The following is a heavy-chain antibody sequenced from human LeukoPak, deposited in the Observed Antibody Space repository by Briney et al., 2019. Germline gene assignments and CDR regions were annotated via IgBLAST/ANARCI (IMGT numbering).Heavy chain of an antibody. CDR3: ASVRGVVPAANRFDP. CDR2: IYTSGST. D-gene: IGHD2-2*01. Sequence: KPSETLSLTCTVSGGAISSYNGSWIREPPGKGLEWIGYIYTSGSTNYDPSLKSRVTISVDTSKNQFSLKLSSVTAADTAVYYCASVRGVVPAANRFDPWGQGTLVTVSS. V-gene: IGHV4-4*09. CDR1: GGAISSYN. J-gene: IGHJ5*02.